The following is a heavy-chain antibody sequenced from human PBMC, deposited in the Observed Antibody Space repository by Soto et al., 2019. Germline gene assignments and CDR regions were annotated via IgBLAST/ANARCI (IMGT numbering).Heavy chain of an antibody. Sequence: SGPTLVNPTQTLTLTCTFSGFSLRTNGVGVGWIRQPPGKALEWPALVYWNDDKRYSPSLKSRLTITKDTSNNQVVLTMTNVDPVDTATYYCARRPAQGENYRLFDNWGQGTLVTVSS. D-gene: IGHD1-7*01. J-gene: IGHJ4*02. CDR2: VYWNDDK. CDR1: GFSLRTNGVG. CDR3: ARRPAQGENYRLFDN. V-gene: IGHV2-5*01.